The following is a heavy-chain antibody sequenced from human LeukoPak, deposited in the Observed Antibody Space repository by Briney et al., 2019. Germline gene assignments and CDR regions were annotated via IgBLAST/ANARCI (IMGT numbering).Heavy chain of an antibody. CDR2: IYYSGST. CDR3: ASPTPYDSNIEYFQH. Sequence: ASETLSLTCTVSGGSISSSSYYWGWIRQPPGKGLEWIGSIYYSGSTYYNPSLKSRVTISVDTSKNQFSLKLSSVTAADTAVYYCASPTPYDSNIEYFQHWGQGTLVTVSS. CDR1: GGSISSSSYY. J-gene: IGHJ1*01. V-gene: IGHV4-39*01. D-gene: IGHD3-22*01.